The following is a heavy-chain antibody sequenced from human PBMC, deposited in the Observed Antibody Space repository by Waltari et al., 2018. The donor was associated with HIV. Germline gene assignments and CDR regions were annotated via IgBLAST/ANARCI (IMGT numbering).Heavy chain of an antibody. V-gene: IGHV4-34*02. J-gene: IGHJ4*01. Sequence: QVQLQQWGAGLLKPSGTLSLTCAVYNSSFATFFWSWISQSPVKGLEWIGQISQGVEGVYKPSLRGRGLMSEDPDKKQLSLKLTSVTAADTGAYDCASQIVSKTSITLPSWGHGTRVTVSS. CDR3: ASQIVSKTSITLPS. CDR1: NSSFATFF. CDR2: ISQGVEG. D-gene: IGHD3-10*01.